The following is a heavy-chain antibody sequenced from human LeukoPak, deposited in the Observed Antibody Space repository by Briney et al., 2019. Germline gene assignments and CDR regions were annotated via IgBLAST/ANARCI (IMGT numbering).Heavy chain of an antibody. CDR1: GDTFSSYA. Sequence: SVKVSCKASGDTFSSYAISWVRQAPGQGLEWMGGIIPIFGTTNYAQKFQGRVTITADESTSTAYMELSSLRSEDTAVYYCARANMVRGVTIEYYFDYWGQGTLVTVSS. CDR3: ARANMVRGVTIEYYFDY. J-gene: IGHJ4*02. D-gene: IGHD3-10*01. V-gene: IGHV1-69*01. CDR2: IIPIFGTT.